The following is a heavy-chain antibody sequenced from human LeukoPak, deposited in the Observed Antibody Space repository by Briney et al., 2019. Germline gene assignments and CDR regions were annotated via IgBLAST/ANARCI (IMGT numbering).Heavy chain of an antibody. J-gene: IGHJ4*02. CDR1: GFTFSSYW. D-gene: IGHD3-16*02. V-gene: IGHV3-7*01. CDR3: ARGMITFGGVIAFIDY. CDR2: IKQDGSEK. Sequence: GGSLRLSCAASGFTFSSYWMSWVRQAPGKGLEWVANIKQDGSEKYYVDSVKDRFTISRDNAKNSLYLQMNSLRAEDTAVYYCARGMITFGGVIAFIDYWGQGTLVTVSS.